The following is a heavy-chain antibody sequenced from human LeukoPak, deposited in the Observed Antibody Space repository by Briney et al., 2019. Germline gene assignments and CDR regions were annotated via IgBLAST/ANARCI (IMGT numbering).Heavy chain of an antibody. CDR2: IKSKTDGGTT. CDR1: GFTFNNAW. CDR3: TTELVWFGVLAH. Sequence: KPGGSLRLSCAGSGFTFNNAWMTWVRQAPGKGLEWVSRIKSKTDGGTTDYAAPVKDRFTISRDDSKSTLYLQMNSLQTEDTGVYYCTTELVWFGVLAHWGQGTLATVSS. D-gene: IGHD3-10*01. J-gene: IGHJ4*02. V-gene: IGHV3-15*01.